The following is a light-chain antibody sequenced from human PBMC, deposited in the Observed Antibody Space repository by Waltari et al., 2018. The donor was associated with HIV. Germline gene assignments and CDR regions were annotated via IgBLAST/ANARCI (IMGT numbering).Light chain of an antibody. CDR2: GAS. Sequence: DIQMTKYPSSVSASVGDRVTITCRASQEVSRWLAWYQQKPGKAPKLLIYGASSLQSGVPSRFSGSGSGTDFTLTISSLQAEDFATYYCQQANSFPFTFGPGTKVDLK. J-gene: IGKJ3*01. CDR3: QQANSFPFT. CDR1: QEVSRW. V-gene: IGKV1-12*01.